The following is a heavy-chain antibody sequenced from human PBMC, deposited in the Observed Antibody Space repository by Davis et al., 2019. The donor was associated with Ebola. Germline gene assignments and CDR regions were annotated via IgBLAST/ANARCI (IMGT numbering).Heavy chain of an antibody. CDR3: ARDSDYGDPRFDP. Sequence: PGGSLRLSCAASGFTFSSYAMHWVRQAPGKGLEWVAVISYDGSNKYYADSVKGRFTISRDNSKNTLYLQMNSLRAEDTAVYYCARDSDYGDPRFDPWGQGTLVTVSS. V-gene: IGHV3-30-3*01. CDR1: GFTFSSYA. CDR2: ISYDGSNK. D-gene: IGHD4-17*01. J-gene: IGHJ5*02.